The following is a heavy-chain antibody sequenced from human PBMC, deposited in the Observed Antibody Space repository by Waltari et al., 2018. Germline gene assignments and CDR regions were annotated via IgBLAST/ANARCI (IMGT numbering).Heavy chain of an antibody. D-gene: IGHD4-4*01. CDR2: INHSGST. V-gene: IGHV4-34*01. Sequence: QVQLQQWGAGLLKPSETLSLTCAVYGGSFSGYYWSWIRQPPGKGLEWIGEINHSGSTNDNPSLKSRVTISVDTSKNQFSLKLSSVTAADTAVYYCARGDPLSSNPEGNWFDPWGQGTLVTVSS. CDR1: GGSFSGYY. CDR3: ARGDPLSSNPEGNWFDP. J-gene: IGHJ5*02.